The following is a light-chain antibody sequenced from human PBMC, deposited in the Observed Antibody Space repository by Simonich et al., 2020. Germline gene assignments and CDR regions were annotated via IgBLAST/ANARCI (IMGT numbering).Light chain of an antibody. CDR3: VLYMGSGIWV. J-gene: IGLJ3*02. CDR1: SGSVSTSYY. Sequence: QTVVTQEPSFSVSPGGTVTLTCGLSSGSVSTSYYPSWYQQTPGQAPRTLIYSTNARSSCVTDRFSGSIRGNKAALTITGAQADDESDYYCVLYMGSGIWVFGGGTKLTVL. CDR2: STN. V-gene: IGLV8-61*01.